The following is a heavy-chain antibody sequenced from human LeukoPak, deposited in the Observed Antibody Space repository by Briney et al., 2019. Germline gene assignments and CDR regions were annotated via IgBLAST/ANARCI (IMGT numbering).Heavy chain of an antibody. CDR1: GGSFSDYY. J-gene: IGHJ6*04. D-gene: IGHD3-10*01. Sequence: LSLTCAVYGGSFSDYYMSWVRQAPGKGLEWVGFIRSKAYGVTTEHAASVKGRFTISRDDSKSIAYLQMDSLKTEDTAVYYCSRADYYGSGSPISLDVWGKGTTVTVSS. V-gene: IGHV3-49*04. CDR2: IRSKAYGVTT. CDR3: SRADYYGSGSPISLDV.